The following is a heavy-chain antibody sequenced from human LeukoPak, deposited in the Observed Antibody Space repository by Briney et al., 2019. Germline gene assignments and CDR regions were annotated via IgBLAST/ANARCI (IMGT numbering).Heavy chain of an antibody. CDR2: ISYDGSNK. V-gene: IGHV3-30*04. D-gene: IGHD4-17*01. Sequence: GGSLRLSCAASGFTFSSYAMHWVRQAPGKGLEWVAVISYDGSNKYYADSVKGRFTISRDNSKNTLYLQMNSLRAEDTAVYYCARDLRSDYYFDYWGQGTLVTVSS. CDR1: GFTFSSYA. J-gene: IGHJ4*02. CDR3: ARDLRSDYYFDY.